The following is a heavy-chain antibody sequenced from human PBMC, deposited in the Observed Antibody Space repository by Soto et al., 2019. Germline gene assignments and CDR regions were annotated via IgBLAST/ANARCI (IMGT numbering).Heavy chain of an antibody. Sequence: ASVKLCCKASGYSFATYGFSWVRQAPGQGLECVGWISAHNGDTHYSQKFQGRVTLTTDTSTNTGYMELRSLTSDDTAVYFCATEPIYYNDGSDYYTLGQWGQGYLVIVSS. D-gene: IGHD3-22*01. J-gene: IGHJ1*01. CDR3: ATEPIYYNDGSDYYTLGQ. CDR2: ISAHNGDT. V-gene: IGHV1-18*04. CDR1: GYSFATYG.